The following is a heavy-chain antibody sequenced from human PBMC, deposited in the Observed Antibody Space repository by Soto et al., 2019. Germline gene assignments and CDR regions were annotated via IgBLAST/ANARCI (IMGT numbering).Heavy chain of an antibody. J-gene: IGHJ3*02. CDR1: GFTFSGYW. CDR2: MNQDGSEK. V-gene: IGHV3-7*03. Sequence: PGGSLRLSCAASGFTFSGYWMSWVRQAPGKGLEWVANMNQDGSEKYYVDSVKGRFTISRDNAKNSLYLQMNSLRGDDTAVYYCARPAVAGGAFDIWGQGTMVTVSS. CDR3: ARPAVAGGAFDI. D-gene: IGHD6-19*01.